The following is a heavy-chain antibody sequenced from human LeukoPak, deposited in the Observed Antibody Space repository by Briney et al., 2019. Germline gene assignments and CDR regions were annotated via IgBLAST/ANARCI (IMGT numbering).Heavy chain of an antibody. CDR2: INPNSGGT. CDR3: ARAGAGTEGFDY. CDR1: GYTFTGYY. D-gene: IGHD6-19*01. Sequence: ASVKVSCKASGYTFTGYYMHWVRQAPGQGLEWMGWINPNSGGTNYAQKFQGGVTMTRDTSISTAYMELSRLRSDDTAVYYCARAGAGTEGFDYWGQGTLVTVSS. J-gene: IGHJ4*02. V-gene: IGHV1-2*02.